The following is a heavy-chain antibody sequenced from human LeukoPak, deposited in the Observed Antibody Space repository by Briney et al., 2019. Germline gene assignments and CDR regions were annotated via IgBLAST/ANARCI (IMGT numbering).Heavy chain of an antibody. D-gene: IGHD2/OR15-2a*01. CDR3: ARVDKNGGTTFDY. J-gene: IGHJ4*02. CDR1: GGSFSAYY. Sequence: SETLSLTCAVYGGSFSAYYWSWIRQPPGKGLEWIGEINHSGSTNYNPSLKRRGIISVDTSKNQLSLKLSSVTAADTAVYYCARVDKNGGTTFDYWGQGTLVPVSS. V-gene: IGHV4-34*01. CDR2: INHSGST.